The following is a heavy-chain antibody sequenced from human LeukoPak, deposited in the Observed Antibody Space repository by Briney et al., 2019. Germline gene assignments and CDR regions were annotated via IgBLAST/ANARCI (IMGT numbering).Heavy chain of an antibody. J-gene: IGHJ5*02. CDR3: ARHELLWFGELFAGWFDP. V-gene: IGHV5-51*01. CDR2: IYPVDSDT. D-gene: IGHD3-10*01. Sequence: GESLKISCKGSGYSFTIYWIGWVRQMPGKGLEWMGIIYPVDSDTRYSPSVQGQVTISADKSISTACLQWSSLKASDTAMYYCARHELLWFGELFAGWFDPWGQGTLVTVSS. CDR1: GYSFTIYW.